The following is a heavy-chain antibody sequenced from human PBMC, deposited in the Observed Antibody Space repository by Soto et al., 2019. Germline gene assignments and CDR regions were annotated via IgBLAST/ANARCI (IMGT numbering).Heavy chain of an antibody. D-gene: IGHD6-19*01. CDR2: IIPIFGTA. CDR1: GGTFSSYA. V-gene: IGHV1-69*06. CDR3: AYPGYSSGWTNWFDP. Sequence: SVKVSCKASGGTFSSYAISWVRQAPGQGLEWMGGIIPIFGTANYAQKFQGRVTITADKSTSTAYMELSSLRSEDTAVYYCAYPGYSSGWTNWFDPWGQGTLVTVSS. J-gene: IGHJ5*02.